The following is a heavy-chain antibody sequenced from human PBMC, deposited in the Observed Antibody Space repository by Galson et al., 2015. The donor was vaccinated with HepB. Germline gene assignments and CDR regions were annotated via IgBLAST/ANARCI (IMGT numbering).Heavy chain of an antibody. CDR2: ISSSSSTI. CDR3: ARETLYYYDSSGYYYAEGGWFDP. D-gene: IGHD3-22*01. J-gene: IGHJ5*02. V-gene: IGHV3-48*02. CDR1: GFTFSSYS. Sequence: SLRLSCAASGFTFSSYSMNWVRQAPGKGLEWVSYISSSSSTIYYADSVKGRFTISRDNAKNSLYLQMNSLRDEDTAVYYCARETLYYYDSSGYYYAEGGWFDPWGQGTLVTVSS.